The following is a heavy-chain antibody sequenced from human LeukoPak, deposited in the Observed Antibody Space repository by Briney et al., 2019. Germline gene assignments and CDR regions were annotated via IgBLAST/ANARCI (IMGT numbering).Heavy chain of an antibody. Sequence: GGSLRLSCAASGFTFSSYSMNWVRQAPGKGLEWVSSISSSSSYIYYADSVKGRFTISRDNSKNTLYLQMNSLRAEDTAVYYCARDRSGYDYVSWFDPWGQGTLVTVSS. CDR3: ARDRSGYDYVSWFDP. J-gene: IGHJ5*02. V-gene: IGHV3-21*01. D-gene: IGHD5-12*01. CDR1: GFTFSSYS. CDR2: ISSSSSYI.